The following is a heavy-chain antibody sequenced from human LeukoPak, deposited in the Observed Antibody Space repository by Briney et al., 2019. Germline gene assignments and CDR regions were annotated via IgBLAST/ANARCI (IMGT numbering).Heavy chain of an antibody. J-gene: IGHJ4*02. V-gene: IGHV3-48*03. CDR3: ARGSGYRGYDFDY. Sequence: GGSLRLSCAGSGFTFSSYEMNWVRQAPGKGLEWVSYISSSGSTRYYADSVKGRFTISRDNPKNSLYLQMNSLRAEDMAVYYCARGSGYRGYDFDYWGQGTLVTVSS. CDR2: ISSSGSTR. D-gene: IGHD5-12*01. CDR1: GFTFSSYE.